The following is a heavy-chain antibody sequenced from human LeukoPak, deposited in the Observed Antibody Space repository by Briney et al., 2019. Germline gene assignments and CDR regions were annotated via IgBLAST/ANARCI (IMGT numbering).Heavy chain of an antibody. CDR3: ARDPLRRP. CDR2: IYSGGDT. Sequence: PGGSLRLSCAASGFTVSLTYMTWVRQAPGKGLEWVSLIYSGGDTNYADSVKGRFTIFRDNSKNTLYLQMRNLRPEDMAIYYCARDPLRRPWGQGILVTVSS. D-gene: IGHD3-16*01. V-gene: IGHV3-53*01. CDR1: GFTVSLTY. J-gene: IGHJ5*02.